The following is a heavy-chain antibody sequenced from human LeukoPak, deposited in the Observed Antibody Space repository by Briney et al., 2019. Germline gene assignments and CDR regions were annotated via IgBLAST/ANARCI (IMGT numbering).Heavy chain of an antibody. CDR1: GGSISSYY. J-gene: IGHJ3*02. D-gene: IGHD3-22*01. V-gene: IGHV4-4*09. CDR2: IYTSGST. CDR3: AAAQVYDSSGYYYDHPFDI. Sequence: PSETLSLTCTVSGGSISSYYWSWIWQPPGKGLEWIGYIYTSGSTNYNPSLKSRVTISVDTSKNQFSLKLSSVTAADTAVYYCAAAQVYDSSGYYYDHPFDIWGQGTMVTVSS.